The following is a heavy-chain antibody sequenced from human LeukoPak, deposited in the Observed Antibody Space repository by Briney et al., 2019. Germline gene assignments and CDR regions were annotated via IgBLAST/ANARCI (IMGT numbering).Heavy chain of an antibody. CDR1: GFTFNDHA. D-gene: IGHD6-6*01. CDR2: INWNSDNI. CDR3: ARAPLHSSSSPDGKGYFDY. V-gene: IGHV3-9*01. Sequence: GGSLRLSCAASGFTFNDHAMYWVRQAPGKGLEWVSGINWNSDNIGYADSVKGRFTISRDDAKNSLYLQMNSLRAEDTAVYYCARAPLHSSSSPDGKGYFDYWGQGTLVTVSS. J-gene: IGHJ4*02.